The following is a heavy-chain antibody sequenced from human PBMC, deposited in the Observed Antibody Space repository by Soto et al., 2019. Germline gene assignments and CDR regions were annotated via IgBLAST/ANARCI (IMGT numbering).Heavy chain of an antibody. J-gene: IGHJ5*02. CDR1: GYTFTSYD. CDR2: MNPNSGNT. V-gene: IGHV1-8*01. CDR3: ARASGYCSSTSCPNWFDP. Sequence: QVPLVQSGAEVKKPGASVKVSCKASGYTFTSYDINWVRQATGQGLEWMGWMNPNSGNTGYAQKFQGRVTMTRNTSISTAYMELSSLRSEDTAVYYCARASGYCSSTSCPNWFDPWGQGTLVTVSS. D-gene: IGHD2-2*01.